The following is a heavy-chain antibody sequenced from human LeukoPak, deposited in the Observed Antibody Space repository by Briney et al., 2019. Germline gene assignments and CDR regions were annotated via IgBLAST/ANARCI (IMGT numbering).Heavy chain of an antibody. Sequence: SETLSLTCTVSGGSISSHYWSLIRQPPGKGLEWIGYIYYSGSTNYNPSLKSRVTISVDTSKNQFSLKLSSVTAADTAVYYCARAPWYYDFWSGYLYYFDYWGQGTLATVSS. CDR3: ARAPWYYDFWSGYLYYFDY. J-gene: IGHJ4*02. CDR2: IYYSGST. CDR1: GGSISSHY. V-gene: IGHV4-59*11. D-gene: IGHD3-3*01.